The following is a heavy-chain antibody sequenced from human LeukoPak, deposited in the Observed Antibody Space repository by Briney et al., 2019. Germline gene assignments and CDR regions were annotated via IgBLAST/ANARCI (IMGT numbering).Heavy chain of an antibody. V-gene: IGHV3-30*18. D-gene: IGHD3-10*01. CDR1: GFTFSSYG. CDR2: ISYDGSNK. J-gene: IGHJ4*02. Sequence: GRSLRLSCAASGFTFSSYGMHWVRQAPGKGLEWVAVISYDGSNKYHADSVKGRFTISRDNSKNTLYLQMNSLRAEDTAVYYCAKEFGAFGDYWGQGTLVTVSS. CDR3: AKEFGAFGDY.